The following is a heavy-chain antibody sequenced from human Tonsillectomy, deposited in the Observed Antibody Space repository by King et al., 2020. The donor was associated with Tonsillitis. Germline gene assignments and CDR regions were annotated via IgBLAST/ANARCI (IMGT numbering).Heavy chain of an antibody. J-gene: IGHJ4*02. Sequence: QLQESGPGLVKPSETLSLTCTVSGDSISSSSYYWGWIRQPPGKGLEWIGSIYYSGSTYYNPSLKSRVTISVDTSKNQFSLKLSSVTAADTAVYYCAGGRLVSTPRWYWGQGTLVTVSS. CDR2: IYYSGST. D-gene: IGHD3-16*01. CDR1: GDSISSSSYY. V-gene: IGHV4-39*07. CDR3: AGGRLVSTPRWY.